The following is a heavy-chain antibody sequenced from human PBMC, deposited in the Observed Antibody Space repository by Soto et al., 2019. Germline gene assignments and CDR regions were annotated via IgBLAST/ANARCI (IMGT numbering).Heavy chain of an antibody. CDR1: GFTFSSYS. CDR3: ARETFATHDLGPQGYYYGMDV. V-gene: IGHV3-48*02. CDR2: ISSSSTI. Sequence: EVQLVESGGGLVQPGGSLRLSCAASGFTFSSYSMNWVRQAPGKGLEWVSYISSSSTIYYADSVKGRFTISRDNAKNSLYLQMNSLRDEDTAVYYCARETFATHDLGPQGYYYGMDVWGQGTTVTVSS. D-gene: IGHD1-1*01. J-gene: IGHJ6*02.